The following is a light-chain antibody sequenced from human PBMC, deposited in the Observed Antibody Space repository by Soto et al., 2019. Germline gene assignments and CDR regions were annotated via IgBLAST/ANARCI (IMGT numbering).Light chain of an antibody. CDR1: QDVTXN. CDR2: GAT. V-gene: IGKV3-15*01. CDR3: QQYRWWPPRT. Sequence: EVVVTQSPDTLSVSPGXSATXFCXTSQDVTXNLAWYQQRPGQAPRLLISGATTRATGVSARFSGRGSGTEFTLTISSLQSEDLAVYFCQQYRWWPPRTFGQGTRVEIK. J-gene: IGKJ1*01.